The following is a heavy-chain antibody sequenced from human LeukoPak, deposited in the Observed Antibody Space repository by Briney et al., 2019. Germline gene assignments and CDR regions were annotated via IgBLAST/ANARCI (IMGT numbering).Heavy chain of an antibody. CDR1: GFTFSSYA. CDR2: ISGSGGST. V-gene: IGHV3-23*01. Sequence: GGSLRLSCAASGFTFSSYAVSWVRQAPGKGLEWVSAISGSGGSTYYADSVKGRFTISRDNYKNTLYLQMNSLRAEDTAVYYCAKGSLFGVVIIGYFDYWGQGTLVTVSS. D-gene: IGHD3-3*01. CDR3: AKGSLFGVVIIGYFDY. J-gene: IGHJ4*02.